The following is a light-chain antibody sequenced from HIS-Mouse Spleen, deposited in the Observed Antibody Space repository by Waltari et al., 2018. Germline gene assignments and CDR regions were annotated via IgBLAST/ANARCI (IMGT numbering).Light chain of an antibody. CDR3: CSYAGSYSYV. Sequence: QSALTQPRSVSGSPGQSVTISCTGTSSDVGGYNYVSWYQQHPGTAPKLMIYDVSKRPSGVPDRFSGSKSGNTASLTISVLQAEDEADYYCCSYAGSYSYVFGTGTKVTVL. J-gene: IGLJ1*01. CDR2: DVS. CDR1: SSDVGGYNY. V-gene: IGLV2-11*01.